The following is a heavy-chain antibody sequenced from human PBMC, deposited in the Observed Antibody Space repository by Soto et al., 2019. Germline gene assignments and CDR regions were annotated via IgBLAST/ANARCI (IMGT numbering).Heavy chain of an antibody. CDR1: GASISTYS. CDR3: ERDRGALIAFDY. V-gene: IGHV4-4*07. CDR2: INSSGYI. J-gene: IGHJ4*02. Sequence: SETLSLTWTVSGASISTYSWSWVRQPAGKGLEWIGRINSSGYINYNPSLKSRVTMSVDTSKNQYSLMLRYVNAADTAVYSCERDRGALIAFDYWGQGTLVTVSS. D-gene: IGHD3-10*01.